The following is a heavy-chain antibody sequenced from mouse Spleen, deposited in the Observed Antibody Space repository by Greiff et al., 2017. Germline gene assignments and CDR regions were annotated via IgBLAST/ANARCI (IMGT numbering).Heavy chain of an antibody. CDR3: ARSLRSLDY. Sequence: QVQLQQSGAELVKPGASVKLSCKASGYTFTSYWMHWVKQRPGQGLEWIGEIDPSDSYTNYNQKFKGKATLTVDKSSSTAYMQLSSLTSEDSAVYYCARSLRSLDYWGQGTTLTVSS. J-gene: IGHJ2*01. CDR2: IDPSDSYT. V-gene: IGHV1-69*02. D-gene: IGHD1-1*01. CDR1: GYTFTSYW.